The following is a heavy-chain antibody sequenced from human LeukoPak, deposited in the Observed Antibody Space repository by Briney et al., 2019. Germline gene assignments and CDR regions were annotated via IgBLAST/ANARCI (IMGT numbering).Heavy chain of an antibody. D-gene: IGHD2-2*01. CDR3: ARGSGDIVVVPAATIYYYYYGMDV. V-gene: IGHV1-69*13. Sequence: SVKVSCKASGGTFSSYAISWVRQAPGQGLEWMGGIIPIFGTANYAQKFQGRVTITADESTSTAYMELSSLRSENTAVYYCARGSGDIVVVPAATIYYYYYGMDVWGQGTTVTVSS. CDR2: IIPIFGTA. CDR1: GGTFSSYA. J-gene: IGHJ6*02.